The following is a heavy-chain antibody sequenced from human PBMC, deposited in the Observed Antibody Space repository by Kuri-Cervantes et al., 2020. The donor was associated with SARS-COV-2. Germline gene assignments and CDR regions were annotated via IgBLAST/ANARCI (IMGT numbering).Heavy chain of an antibody. CDR3: ERTSPDPDRMLLRRRVFGP. CDR2: ICHSWST. CDR1: GGPLSSSNW. D-gene: IGHD3-16*01. Sequence: SCAVSGGPLSSSNWWRWVRQPPGKGLEWIGEICHSWSTNYNPSRKSRVTISVDTSKNQSALKLSYVTAAGTAVYYCERTSPDPDRMLLRRRVFGPWGQGTLVTVSS. J-gene: IGHJ5*02. V-gene: IGHV4-4*02.